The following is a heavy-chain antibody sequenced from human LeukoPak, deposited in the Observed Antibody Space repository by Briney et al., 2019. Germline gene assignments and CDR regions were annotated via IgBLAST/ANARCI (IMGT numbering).Heavy chain of an antibody. Sequence: SETLSLTCTVSGGSISSYYWSWIRQPPGKGLEWIGYSYYSGSTNYNPSLKSRVTTSVDTSKNQFSLKLSSVTAADTAVYYCARGRVGATLSYYFDYWGQGTLVTVSS. CDR3: ARGRVGATLSYYFDY. CDR1: GGSISSYY. CDR2: SYYSGST. D-gene: IGHD1-26*01. J-gene: IGHJ4*02. V-gene: IGHV4-59*01.